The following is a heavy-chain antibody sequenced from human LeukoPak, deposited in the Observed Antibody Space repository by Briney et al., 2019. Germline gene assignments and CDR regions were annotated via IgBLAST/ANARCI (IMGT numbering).Heavy chain of an antibody. Sequence: GGSLRLSCAASGFTFSSYSMNWVRQAPGKGLEWVSSISSSSSYIYYADSVKGRFTISRDNAKNSLYLQMNSLRAEDTAVYYCAREGCSGGSCYSRNWFDPWGQGTLVTVSS. CDR1: GFTFSSYS. D-gene: IGHD2-15*01. V-gene: IGHV3-21*01. CDR2: ISSSSSYI. CDR3: AREGCSGGSCYSRNWFDP. J-gene: IGHJ5*02.